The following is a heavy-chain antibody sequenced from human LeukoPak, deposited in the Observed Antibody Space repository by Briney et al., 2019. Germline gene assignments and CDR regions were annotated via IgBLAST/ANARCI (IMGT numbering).Heavy chain of an antibody. D-gene: IGHD1-26*01. V-gene: IGHV4-30-4*01. CDR1: GGLISRIEYY. CDR2: IYHTGTT. Sequence: PSETLSLTCTVPGGLISRIEYYWGWVRQPPVKGLEWLGHIYHTGTTLYSPHLNNRLTISVDSSKNQFSLTLNSVTAADTAVYYCASVSVWELATHTGGSFDYWGRGILVTVSS. J-gene: IGHJ4*02. CDR3: ASVSVWELATHTGGSFDY.